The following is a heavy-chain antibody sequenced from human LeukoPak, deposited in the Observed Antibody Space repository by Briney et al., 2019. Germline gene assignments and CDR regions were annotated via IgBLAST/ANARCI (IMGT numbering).Heavy chain of an antibody. CDR2: IIPIFGTA. Sequence: ASVKVSCKASGGTFSSYAISWVRQAPGQGLEWMGGIIPIFGTASYAQKFQGRVTITADESTSTAYMELSSLRSEDTAVYYCARELLDYYDSSGYHRYFDYWGQGTLVTVSS. CDR3: ARELLDYYDSSGYHRYFDY. D-gene: IGHD3-22*01. CDR1: GGTFSSYA. J-gene: IGHJ4*02. V-gene: IGHV1-69*01.